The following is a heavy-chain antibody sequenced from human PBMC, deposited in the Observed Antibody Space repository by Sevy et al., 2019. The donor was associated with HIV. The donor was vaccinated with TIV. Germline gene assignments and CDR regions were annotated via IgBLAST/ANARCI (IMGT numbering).Heavy chain of an antibody. J-gene: IGHJ3*02. CDR1: GFTFSSYT. CDR3: GKALTIRWEKDAFNI. D-gene: IGHD1-26*01. V-gene: IGHV3-23*01. Sequence: GGSLRLSCAASGFTFSSYTMTWVRQAPGKGLEWVSSLTYNDKTFYAASLKGRFTISRDTSKNTFYLQMNSLRAEDTAVYYCGKALTIRWEKDAFNIWGQGTTVTVSS. CDR2: LTYNDKT.